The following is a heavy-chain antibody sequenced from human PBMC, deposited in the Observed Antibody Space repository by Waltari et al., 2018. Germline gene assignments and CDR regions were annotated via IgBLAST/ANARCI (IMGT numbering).Heavy chain of an antibody. D-gene: IGHD1-1*01. Sequence: EVQLVESGGGLVQPGRSLRLSCAASGFTFDDYAMHWVRQAPGKCTDWVSGISVRIESSGYADSVKGRFTISRDNAKNSLYLQMNALRPEDTAWYYCAKTVSSAFSWNGRFDYWGQGTLLTVSS. CDR3: AKTVSSAFSWNGRFDY. CDR2: ISVRIESS. J-gene: IGHJ4*02. V-gene: IGHV3-9*01. CDR1: GFTFDDYA.